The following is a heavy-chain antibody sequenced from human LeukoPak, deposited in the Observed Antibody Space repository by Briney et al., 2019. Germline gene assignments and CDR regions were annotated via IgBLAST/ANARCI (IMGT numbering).Heavy chain of an antibody. CDR2: INPSGGST. V-gene: IGHV1-46*01. Sequence: ASVKVSCKASGYTFTSYYMHWVRQAPGQGLEWMGIINPSGGSTSYAQKFQGRVAMTRDMSTSTVYMELRSLRSDDTAVYYCARGRTVTSDYWGQGTLVTVSS. CDR1: GYTFTSYY. CDR3: ARGRTVTSDY. J-gene: IGHJ4*02. D-gene: IGHD4-17*01.